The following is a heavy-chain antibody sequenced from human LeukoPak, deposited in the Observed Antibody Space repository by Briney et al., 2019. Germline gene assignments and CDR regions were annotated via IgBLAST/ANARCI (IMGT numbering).Heavy chain of an antibody. CDR2: IIPIFGTA. J-gene: IGHJ3*02. CDR3: ARTAIFGVVIHDAFDI. V-gene: IGHV1-69*05. CDR1: GGTFSSYA. D-gene: IGHD3-3*01. Sequence: ASVKVSCKASGGTFSSYAISWVRQAPGQGLEWMGRIIPIFGTANYAQKFQGRVTITRNTSISTAYMELSSLRSEDTAVYYCARTAIFGVVIHDAFDIWGQGTMVTVSS.